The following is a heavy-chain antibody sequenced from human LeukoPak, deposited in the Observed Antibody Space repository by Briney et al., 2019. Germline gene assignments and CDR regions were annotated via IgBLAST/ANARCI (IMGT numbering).Heavy chain of an antibody. J-gene: IGHJ4*02. Sequence: PSETLSLTRGVSGYFVSSGYYWGWIRQPPGQGLEWIGNIYNTGSTYYNPSLKSRVTISVDTSKNQFSLKLTSVTSADTAVYFCASRTTVTNALSFDYWGRGALVAVSS. D-gene: IGHD4-11*01. CDR2: IYNTGST. CDR3: ASRTTVTNALSFDY. CDR1: GYFVSSGYY. V-gene: IGHV4-38-2*01.